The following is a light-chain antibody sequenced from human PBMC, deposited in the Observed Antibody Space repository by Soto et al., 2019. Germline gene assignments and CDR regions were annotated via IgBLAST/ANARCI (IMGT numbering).Light chain of an antibody. CDR2: AAS. J-gene: IGKJ5*01. V-gene: IGKV3-20*01. CDR3: QQYGYSPIT. Sequence: EFALTQSPATLSLSPGEMATLCCRASQSISSNLGWYQQKPGQAPRLLIYAASSRATGSPDRFSGGGSGTDFTLSISRLEPEDFAVYYCQQYGYSPITVGQGNRWRL. CDR1: QSISSN.